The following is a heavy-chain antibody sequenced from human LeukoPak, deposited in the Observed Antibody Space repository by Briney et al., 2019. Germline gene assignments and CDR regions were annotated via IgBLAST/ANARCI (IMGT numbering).Heavy chain of an antibody. CDR3: ARRDC. CDR1: GFTFSSYA. J-gene: IGHJ4*02. Sequence: GGSLRLSCAASGFTFSSYAMSWVRQAPGKGLEWVAFISSGGSTIYYADSVKGRFTISRDNAKNSLYLQMNSLRDEDTAIYYCARRDCWGQGSLVTVSS. CDR2: ISSGGSTI. V-gene: IGHV3-48*02.